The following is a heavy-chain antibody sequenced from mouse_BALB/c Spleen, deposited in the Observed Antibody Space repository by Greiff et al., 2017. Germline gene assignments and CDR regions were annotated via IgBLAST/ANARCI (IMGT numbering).Heavy chain of an antibody. D-gene: IGHD2-10*02. V-gene: IGHV2-9*02. Sequence: VQRVESGPGLVAPSQSLSITCTVSGFSLTSYGVHWVRQPPGKGLEWLGVIWAGGSTNYNSALMSRLSISKDNSKSQVFLKMNSLQTDDTAMYYCARDKYGNYFDYWGQGTTLTVSS. J-gene: IGHJ2*01. CDR1: GFSLTSYG. CDR2: IWAGGST. CDR3: ARDKYGNYFDY.